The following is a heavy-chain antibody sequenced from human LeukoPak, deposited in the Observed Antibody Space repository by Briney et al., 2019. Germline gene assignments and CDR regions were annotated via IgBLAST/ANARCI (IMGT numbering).Heavy chain of an antibody. J-gene: IGHJ4*02. V-gene: IGHV3-30*02. CDR3: ATDLAFCSGGACAY. D-gene: IGHD2-15*01. CDR2: IWSHGSDK. Sequence: GGSLRLSCAASGFTFSTYGMHWVRQAPGKGLEWVALIWSHGSDKYYVDSVRGRFTISRDNSKNTLYLQMNSLRPEDTAVYYCATDLAFCSGGACAYWGQGTLATVSS. CDR1: GFTFSTYG.